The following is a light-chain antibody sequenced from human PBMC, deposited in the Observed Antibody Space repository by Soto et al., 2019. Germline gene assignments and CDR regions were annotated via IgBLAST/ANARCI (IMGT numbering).Light chain of an antibody. V-gene: IGLV2-14*01. J-gene: IGLJ2*01. CDR1: SSDDGGYNY. CDR2: DVS. Sequence: QSALTQAASVSGSPGQSISISCTGTSSDDGGYNYVSWYQQHPGKAPKLMIYDVSNRPSGVSNRFSGSKSGNTASLTISGLHAEDEADYYCSSCTSSSTLVVFGGGTKLTVL. CDR3: SSCTSSSTLVV.